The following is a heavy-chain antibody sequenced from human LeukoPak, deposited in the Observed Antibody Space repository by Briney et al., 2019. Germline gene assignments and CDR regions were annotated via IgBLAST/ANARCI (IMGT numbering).Heavy chain of an antibody. CDR1: GGSFSGYY. J-gene: IGHJ4*02. D-gene: IGHD6-19*01. Sequence: SETLSLTCAVYGGSFSGYYWSWIRQPPGKGLEWIGEINHSGSTNYNPSLKSRVTISVDTSKNQFSLKLSSVTAADTAVYYCARGRRAVAVDYWGQGTLVTVSS. CDR2: INHSGST. CDR3: ARGRRAVAVDY. V-gene: IGHV4-34*01.